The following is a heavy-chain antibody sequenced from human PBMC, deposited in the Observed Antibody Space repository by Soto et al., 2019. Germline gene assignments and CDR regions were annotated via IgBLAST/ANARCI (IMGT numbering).Heavy chain of an antibody. J-gene: IGHJ6*02. D-gene: IGHD3-10*01. CDR2: ISWDGGST. CDR1: GFTFDDYT. Sequence: EVQLVESGGVVVQPGGSLRLSCAASGFTFDDYTMHWVRQAPGKGLEWVSLISWDGGSTYYADSVKGRFTISRDNSKDSLYLQMNSLRTEDTALYYCAKAKGGGITMVRGTLYGMDVWGQGTTVTVSS. V-gene: IGHV3-43*01. CDR3: AKAKGGGITMVRGTLYGMDV.